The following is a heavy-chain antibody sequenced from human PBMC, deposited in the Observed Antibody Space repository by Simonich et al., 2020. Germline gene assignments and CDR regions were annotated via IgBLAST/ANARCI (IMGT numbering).Heavy chain of an antibody. Sequence: EVQLVESGGGLVKPGGSLRLSCAASGFTFSSYSMNWVRQAPGMGLEWVSSISSSSSYIYYADSVKGRFTISRDNAKNSLYLQMNSLRAEDTAVYYCARWGTGGDAFDIWGQGTMVTVSS. CDR3: ARWGTGGDAFDI. CDR2: ISSSSSYI. CDR1: GFTFSSYS. V-gene: IGHV3-21*01. D-gene: IGHD7-27*01. J-gene: IGHJ3*02.